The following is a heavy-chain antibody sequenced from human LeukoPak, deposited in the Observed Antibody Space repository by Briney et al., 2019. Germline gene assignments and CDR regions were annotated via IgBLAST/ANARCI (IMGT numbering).Heavy chain of an antibody. V-gene: IGHV3-11*04. CDR1: GFTFSDYY. J-gene: IGHJ4*02. CDR3: AREACPYRLCYYDSSGYSLNYYFDY. D-gene: IGHD3-22*01. Sequence: GGSLRLSCAASGFTFSDYYMSWIRQAPGKGLEWVSYISSSGSTIYYADSVEGRFTISRDNAKNSLYLQMNSLRAEDTAVYYCAREACPYRLCYYDSSGYSLNYYFDYWGQGTLVTVSS. CDR2: ISSSGSTI.